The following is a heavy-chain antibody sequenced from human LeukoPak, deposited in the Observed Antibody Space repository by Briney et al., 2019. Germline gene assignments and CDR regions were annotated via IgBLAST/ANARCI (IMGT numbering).Heavy chain of an antibody. CDR1: GFTFSSYA. V-gene: IGHV3-23*01. D-gene: IGHD3-10*01. Sequence: PGGSLRLSCAASGFTFSSYAMSWVRQAPGKGLEWVSAISGSGGSTYYADSVKGRFTISRDNSKNTLYLQMNSLRAEDMAVYYCAKSYGSGSYYTYNWFDPWGQGTLVTVSS. J-gene: IGHJ5*02. CDR3: AKSYGSGSYYTYNWFDP. CDR2: ISGSGGST.